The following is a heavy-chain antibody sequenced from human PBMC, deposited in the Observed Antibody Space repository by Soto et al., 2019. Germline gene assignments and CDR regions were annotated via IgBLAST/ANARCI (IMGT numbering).Heavy chain of an antibody. D-gene: IGHD6-25*01. CDR1: GFTFSSYS. J-gene: IGHJ3*02. CDR3: ARMNGYLGDAFDI. CDR2: ISSSSSTI. Sequence: LRLSCAASGFTFSSYSMNWARQAPGKGLEWVSYISSSSSTIYYADSVKGRFTISRDNAKNSLYLQMNSLRDEDTAVYYCARMNGYLGDAFDIWGQGTMVTVSS. V-gene: IGHV3-48*02.